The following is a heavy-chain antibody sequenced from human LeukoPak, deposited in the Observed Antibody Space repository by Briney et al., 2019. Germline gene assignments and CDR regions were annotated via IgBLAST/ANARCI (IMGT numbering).Heavy chain of an antibody. D-gene: IGHD2-15*01. V-gene: IGHV4-61*02. CDR2: IYTSGST. J-gene: IGHJ6*03. CDR3: ARDLGGGSVYYMDV. CDR1: SGSLSSDNNY. Sequence: PSETLSLTCTVSSGSLSSDNNYWNWIRQPAGKGLEWIGRIYTSGSTNYNPSLKSRVTMSVDTSKNQFSLKLSSVTAADTAVYYCARDLGGGSVYYMDVWGKGTTVTVSS.